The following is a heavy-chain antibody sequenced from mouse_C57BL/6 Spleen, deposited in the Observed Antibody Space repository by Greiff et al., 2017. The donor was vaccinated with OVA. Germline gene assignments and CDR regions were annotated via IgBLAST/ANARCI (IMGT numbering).Heavy chain of an antibody. CDR1: GYSITSGYY. D-gene: IGHD4-1*01. CDR2: ISYDGSN. V-gene: IGHV3-6*01. Sequence: DVQLQESGPGLVKPSQSLSLTCSVTGYSITSGYYWNWIRQFPGNKLEWMGYISYDGSNNYNPSLKNRISITRDTSKNQFFLKLNSVTTEDTATYYCAIGTSWYFDVWGTGTTVTVSS. CDR3: AIGTSWYFDV. J-gene: IGHJ1*03.